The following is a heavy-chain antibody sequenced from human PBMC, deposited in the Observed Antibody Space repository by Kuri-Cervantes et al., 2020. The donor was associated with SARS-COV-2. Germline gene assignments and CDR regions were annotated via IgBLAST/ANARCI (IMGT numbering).Heavy chain of an antibody. V-gene: IGHV4-39*01. CDR2: LYYSGST. J-gene: IGHJ4*02. Sequence: ESLKISCTVSGGSITTYSYYWGWIRQPPGKGLEWIGSLYYSGSTYYNPSLKSRVTISIDTSENQFSLRLSSVTAADTAVYYCVRHPPIAVADYYFDYWGQGALVTVSS. CDR1: GGSITTYSYY. CDR3: VRHPPIAVADYYFDY. D-gene: IGHD6-19*01.